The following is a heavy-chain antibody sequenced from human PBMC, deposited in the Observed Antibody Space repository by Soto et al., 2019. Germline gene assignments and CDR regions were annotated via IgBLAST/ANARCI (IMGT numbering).Heavy chain of an antibody. CDR2: ISSGSSTK. Sequence: EVQLVESGGGLVQPGGSLRISCAASGFTFRSYSMNWVRQAPGKGLEWVSYISSGSSTKYYADSVKGRFTIARDNAKDSLYLQMNSLRADDTGVYYCARESYCSSTSCHSYPFEIWGQGTMVTVSS. D-gene: IGHD2-2*01. CDR3: ARESYCSSTSCHSYPFEI. V-gene: IGHV3-48*01. CDR1: GFTFRSYS. J-gene: IGHJ3*02.